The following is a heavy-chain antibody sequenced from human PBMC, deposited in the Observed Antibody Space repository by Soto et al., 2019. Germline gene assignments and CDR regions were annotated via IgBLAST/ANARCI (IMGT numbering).Heavy chain of an antibody. D-gene: IGHD3-10*01. CDR2: ISYDGSNK. V-gene: IGHV3-30*18. Sequence: QVQLVESGGGVVQPGRSLRLSCAAFGFTFSSYGMHWVRQAPGKGLEWVAVISYDGSNKYYADSVKGRFTISRDNSKVTQYLQMNSLRAEDTAVYYCAKGGEVLGYWGQGTLVTVSS. CDR1: GFTFSSYG. CDR3: AKGGEVLGY. J-gene: IGHJ4*02.